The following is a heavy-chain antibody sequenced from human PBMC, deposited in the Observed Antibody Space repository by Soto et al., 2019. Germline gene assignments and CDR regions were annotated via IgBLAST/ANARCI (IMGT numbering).Heavy chain of an antibody. Sequence: QVQLVESGGGVVQPGGSLRLSCAASGFTFSSFGMHWVRQAPGKGLEWVAVVWYDGSNRFHADSVKGRFTISRDNSKNTLYLQMTRLRAEDTAVYYCARDNVGATAIDYWGQGTLVTVSS. CDR1: GFTFSSFG. D-gene: IGHD1-26*01. CDR3: ARDNVGATAIDY. CDR2: VWYDGSNR. V-gene: IGHV3-33*01. J-gene: IGHJ4*02.